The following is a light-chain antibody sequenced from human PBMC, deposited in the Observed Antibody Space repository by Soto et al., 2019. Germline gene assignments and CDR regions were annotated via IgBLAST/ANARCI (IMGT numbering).Light chain of an antibody. V-gene: IGLV1-47*01. Sequence: QSVLTQPPSASGTPGQRVTISCCESSSNIGSNYVYWYQQLPGTAPKLLIYRNNQRPSGVPDRFSGSKSGTSASLAISGLRSKDEADYHCAASDDSLSGKVFGGGTKLTVL. J-gene: IGLJ2*01. CDR1: SSNIGSNY. CDR3: AASDDSLSGKV. CDR2: RNN.